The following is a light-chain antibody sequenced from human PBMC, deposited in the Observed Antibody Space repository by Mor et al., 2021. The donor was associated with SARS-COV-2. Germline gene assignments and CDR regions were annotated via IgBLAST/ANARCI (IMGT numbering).Light chain of an antibody. J-gene: IGLJ1*01. V-gene: IGLV2-23*01. Sequence: VSTRFSGSKSGNTASLTISGLQAEDEADYYCASWDSRLSGSVFGPGTRVTV. CDR3: ASWDSRLSGSV.